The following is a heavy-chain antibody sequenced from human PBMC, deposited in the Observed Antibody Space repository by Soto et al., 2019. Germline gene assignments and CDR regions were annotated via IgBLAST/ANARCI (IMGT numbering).Heavy chain of an antibody. V-gene: IGHV4-4*07. CDR2: IDTSGNT. CDR3: ARYSNNWFQTEGMDV. CDR1: VDSITTYY. J-gene: IGHJ6*02. D-gene: IGHD6-13*01. Sequence: SETLSLTCAVSVDSITTYYWSWIRQPAGKGLEWIGRIDTSGNTNYNPSLKSRVTMSVDTSKKQFSLKLTSVTAADTAVYYCARYSNNWFQTEGMDVWGQGTTVTVSS.